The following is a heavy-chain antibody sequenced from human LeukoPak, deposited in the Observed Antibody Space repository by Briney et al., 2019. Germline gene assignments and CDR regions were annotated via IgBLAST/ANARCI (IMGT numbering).Heavy chain of an antibody. Sequence: GGSLRLSCAASGFTFDDYAMHWVRQAPGKGLEWVSGISWNSGSIGYADSVKGRFTNSRDNAKNSLYLQMNSLRAEDTALYYCAKAPRKLVTSDAFDIWGQGTMVTVSS. CDR3: AKAPRKLVTSDAFDI. CDR2: ISWNSGSI. CDR1: GFTFDDYA. D-gene: IGHD4-17*01. V-gene: IGHV3-9*01. J-gene: IGHJ3*02.